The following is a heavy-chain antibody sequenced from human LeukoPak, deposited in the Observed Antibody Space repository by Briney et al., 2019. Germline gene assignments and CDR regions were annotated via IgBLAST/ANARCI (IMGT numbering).Heavy chain of an antibody. CDR1: GFTFSSYE. D-gene: IGHD3-22*01. CDR2: ISSSGSTI. Sequence: GGSLRLSCAASGFTFSSYEMNWVRQAPGKGLEWVSYISSSGSTIYYADSVKGRFTISRDNSKNTLYLQMNILRAEETAVYYCAKEASSGYPNWFDPWGQGTLVTVSS. V-gene: IGHV3-48*03. CDR3: AKEASSGYPNWFDP. J-gene: IGHJ5*02.